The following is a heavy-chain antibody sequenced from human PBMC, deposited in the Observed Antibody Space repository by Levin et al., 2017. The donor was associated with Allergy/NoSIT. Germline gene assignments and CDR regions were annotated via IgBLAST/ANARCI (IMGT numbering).Heavy chain of an antibody. CDR3: ARSRSCDSNRCYEEYNWFGP. CDR2: ISHDGSEK. J-gene: IGHJ5*02. CDR1: GFTFSSFA. Sequence: GESLKISCAASGFTFSSFAMNWVRQVPGKGLEWVAVISHDGSEKYHTDSVMGRFTISRDNSKNTLYLQMNSLRTEDTAVYYCARSRSCDSNRCYEEYNWFGPWGQGTLVTVSS. D-gene: IGHD2-2*01. V-gene: IGHV3-30*04.